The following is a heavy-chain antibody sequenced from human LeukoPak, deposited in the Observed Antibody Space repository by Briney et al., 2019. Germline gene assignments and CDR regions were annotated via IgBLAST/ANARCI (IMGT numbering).Heavy chain of an antibody. D-gene: IGHD3-22*01. CDR3: AGPRRYYYDSSGYYQDDAFDI. CDR2: ISSSSSYI. J-gene: IGHJ3*02. CDR1: GFTFSSYS. V-gene: IGHV3-21*01. Sequence: GGSLRLSCAASGFTFSSYSMNWVRQAPGKGLEWVSSISSSSSYIYYADSVKGRFTISRDNAKNSLYLQMNSLRAEDTAVYYCAGPRRYYYDSSGYYQDDAFDIWGQGTMVTVSS.